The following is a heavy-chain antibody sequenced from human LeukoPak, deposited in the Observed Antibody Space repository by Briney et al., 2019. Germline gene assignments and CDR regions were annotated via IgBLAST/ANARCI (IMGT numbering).Heavy chain of an antibody. V-gene: IGHV5-51*01. CDR1: GYSFPNYW. J-gene: IGHJ5*02. CDR3: ARLSNWNDGGFDP. D-gene: IGHD1-20*01. Sequence: GESLKISCQGSGYSFPNYWIGWVRQMPGKGLEWMGIIYPDNSDTRYSPSFQGQVTISADKSISTAYLQWSSLKASDSAIYYCARLSNWNDGGFDPWGQGTLVTVSS. CDR2: IYPDNSDT.